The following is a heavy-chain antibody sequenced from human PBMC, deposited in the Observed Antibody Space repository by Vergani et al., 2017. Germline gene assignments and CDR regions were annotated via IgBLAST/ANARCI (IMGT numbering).Heavy chain of an antibody. CDR2: ISGSGGST. CDR3: AAPSGIAAAGRGLDAFDI. CDR1: GFTFSSYA. D-gene: IGHD6-13*01. V-gene: IGHV3-23*01. Sequence: EVQLLESGGGLVQPGGSLRLSCAASGFTFSSYAMSWVRQAPGKGLEWVSAISGSGGSTYYADSVKGRFTISRDNSKNTLYLQMNSLRAEDTAVYYCAAPSGIAAAGRGLDAFDIWSQGTMVTVSS. J-gene: IGHJ3*02.